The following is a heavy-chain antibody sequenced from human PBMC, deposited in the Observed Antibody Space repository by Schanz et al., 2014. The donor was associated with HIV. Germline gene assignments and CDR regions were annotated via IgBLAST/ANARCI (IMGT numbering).Heavy chain of an antibody. CDR2: SRVKSDSYAT. J-gene: IGHJ6*02. D-gene: IGHD5-18*01. CDR1: GFTFGDHP. V-gene: IGHV3-72*01. Sequence: EVQLVESGGGLVKPGRSLRLSCTASGFTFGDHPMGWVRQAPGKGLEWVARSRVKSDSYATEYAASVTGRFTISRDDSKNSVYLQMNSLNIEDTAVYYCRGYRFYYGVDFWGQGTTVTVS. CDR3: RGYRFYYGVDF.